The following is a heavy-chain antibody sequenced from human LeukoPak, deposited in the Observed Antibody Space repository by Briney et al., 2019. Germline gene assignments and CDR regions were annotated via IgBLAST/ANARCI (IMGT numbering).Heavy chain of an antibody. J-gene: IGHJ6*03. CDR3: ARGPPIAAAGTPRYYYYYMDV. CDR2: IIPIFGTA. CDR1: GGTFSSYA. D-gene: IGHD6-13*01. Sequence: SVKVSCKASGGTFSSYAISWVRQAPGRGLEWMGGIIPIFGTANYAQKFQGRVTITTDESTSTAYMELSSLRSEDTAVYYCARGPPIAAAGTPRYYYYYMDVWGKGTTVTVSS. V-gene: IGHV1-69*05.